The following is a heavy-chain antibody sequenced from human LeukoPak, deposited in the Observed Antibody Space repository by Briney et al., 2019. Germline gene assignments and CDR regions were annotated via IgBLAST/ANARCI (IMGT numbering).Heavy chain of an antibody. D-gene: IGHD2-8*01. V-gene: IGHV4-4*03. CDR2: ISLSGLT. CDR3: SRENGAFSPFGY. J-gene: IGHJ4*02. CDR1: GGSITSTNW. Sequence: PPETLSLTCGVSGGSITSTNWWSWVRQPPGQGLEWIGEISLSGLTNYNPSLKSRVTMALDKSKNHLSLNLTSVTAADTAVYYCSRENGAFSPFGYWGQGTLVTVPS.